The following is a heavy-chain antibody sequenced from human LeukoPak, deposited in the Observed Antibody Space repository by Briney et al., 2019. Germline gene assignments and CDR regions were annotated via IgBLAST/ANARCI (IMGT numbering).Heavy chain of an antibody. V-gene: IGHV3-53*01. D-gene: IGHD6-19*01. CDR2: IYSGGST. CDR3: ARGSIAVAPPCFDY. Sequence: GGSLRLSCAASGFTVSSNYMSWVRQAPGKGLEWVSVIYSGGSTYYADSVKGRFTISRDNSKNTLYLQMNGLRAEDTAVYYCARGSIAVAPPCFDYWGQGTLVTVSS. CDR1: GFTVSSNY. J-gene: IGHJ4*02.